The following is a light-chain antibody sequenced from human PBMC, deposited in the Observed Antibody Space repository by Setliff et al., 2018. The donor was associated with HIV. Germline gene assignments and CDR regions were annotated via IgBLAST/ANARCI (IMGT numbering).Light chain of an antibody. V-gene: IGLV2-14*03. Sequence: QSALTQPASVSGSPGQSITISCTGTSSGVGGYDYVSWYQQHPGKAPKLMIYDVSNRPSGVSNRFSGSKSGNTASLTISGLQAEDEADYYCSSYTSSSTPYVFGTGTKVTV. CDR3: SSYTSSSTPYV. J-gene: IGLJ1*01. CDR1: SSGVGGYDY. CDR2: DVS.